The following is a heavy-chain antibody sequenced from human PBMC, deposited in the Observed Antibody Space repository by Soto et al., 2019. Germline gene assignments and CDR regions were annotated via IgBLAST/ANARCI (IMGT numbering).Heavy chain of an antibody. CDR3: ARDLWGYCVVDSYPRDF. J-gene: IGHJ6*02. D-gene: IGHD2-21*02. CDR1: GGPISSYY. CDR2: IYYSGST. V-gene: IGHV4-59*13. Sequence: SETLSLTCTVSGGPISSYYWSWVRQPPGKRLEWIGYIYYSGSTNYNPSLKSRVTISVDTSKNQFSLKLSSVTAADTAVYYCARDLWGYCVVDSYPRDFWGQGTTVTVPS.